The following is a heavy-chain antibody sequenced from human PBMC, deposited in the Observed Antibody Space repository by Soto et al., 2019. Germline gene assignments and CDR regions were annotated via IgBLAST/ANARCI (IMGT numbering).Heavy chain of an antibody. CDR3: ARDLNPVLYYYDSSGYSDAFDI. Sequence: GASVKVSCKASGYTFTSYYMHWVRQAPGQGLAWMGIINPSGGSTSYAQKFQGRVTMTRDTSTSTVYMELSSLRSEDTAVYYCARDLNPVLYYYDSSGYSDAFDIWGQGTMVTVSS. D-gene: IGHD3-22*01. V-gene: IGHV1-46*01. J-gene: IGHJ3*02. CDR1: GYTFTSYY. CDR2: INPSGGST.